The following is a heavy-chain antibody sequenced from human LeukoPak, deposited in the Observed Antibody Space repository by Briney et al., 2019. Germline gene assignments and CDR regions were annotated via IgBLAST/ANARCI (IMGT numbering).Heavy chain of an antibody. V-gene: IGHV4-59*01. D-gene: IGHD2-15*01. CDR3: AKGSRWFGP. Sequence: PSETLSLTCSVSGGSINNYYLSWIRQPPGKGLEWIGYMYYSGSTNYNPSLKGRVTISVDTSKNQFSLMLSSVTAADTAVYYCAKGSRWFGPWGQGALVTVSS. CDR1: GGSINNYY. J-gene: IGHJ5*02. CDR2: MYYSGST.